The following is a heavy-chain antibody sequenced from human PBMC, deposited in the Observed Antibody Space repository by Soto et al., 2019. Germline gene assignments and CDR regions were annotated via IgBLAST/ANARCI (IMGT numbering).Heavy chain of an antibody. D-gene: IGHD4-17*01. J-gene: IGHJ5*02. Sequence: GGSLRLSCAASGFTFSSYGMHWVRQAPGKGLEWVAVISYDGSNKYYADSVKGRFTISRDNSKNTLYLQMNSLRAEDTAVYYCAKDYLQADYVHWFDPWGQGTLVTVSS. CDR2: ISYDGSNK. CDR1: GFTFSSYG. V-gene: IGHV3-30*18. CDR3: AKDYLQADYVHWFDP.